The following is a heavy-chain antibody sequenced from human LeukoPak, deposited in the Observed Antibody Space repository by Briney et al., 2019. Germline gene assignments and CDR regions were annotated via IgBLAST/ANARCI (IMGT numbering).Heavy chain of an antibody. V-gene: IGHV4-31*03. CDR1: GYSISSGGYY. CDR3: ARENRRYSPYYYYYYMDV. Sequence: NPSETLSLTCTVSGYSISSGGYYWSWIRQHPGKGLEWIGYIYYSGSTYYNPSLKSRVTISVDTSKNQFSLKLSSVTAADTAVYYCARENRRYSPYYYYYYMDVWGKGTTVTVSS. CDR2: IYYSGST. J-gene: IGHJ6*03. D-gene: IGHD1-1*01.